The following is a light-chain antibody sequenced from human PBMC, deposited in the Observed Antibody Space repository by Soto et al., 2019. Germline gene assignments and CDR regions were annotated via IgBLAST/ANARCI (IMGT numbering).Light chain of an antibody. CDR1: SSDVGGYNY. V-gene: IGLV2-8*01. CDR3: SSYAGSNNLV. J-gene: IGLJ2*01. Sequence: QSALTQTPSASGSPGQSVTISCTGTSSDVGGYNYVSWYQQHQGKAPKRMIYEVSKRPSGVPDRFSGSKSGNTASLTVSGLQAEDEADYYCSSYAGSNNLVFGGGTKLTVL. CDR2: EVS.